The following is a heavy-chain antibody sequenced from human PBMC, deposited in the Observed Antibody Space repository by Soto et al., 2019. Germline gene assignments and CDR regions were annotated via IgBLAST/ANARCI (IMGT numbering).Heavy chain of an antibody. CDR3: ARDGIGAATGSN. V-gene: IGHV1-46*03. J-gene: IGHJ4*02. CDR1: GYTFTTYY. Sequence: QVQLVQSGAEVKKPGASVKVSCKASGYTFTTYYMHWVRQAPGQGLEWMGMINPSGGSTSYAQKFHGRVTMTRDTSASTVYMELSSLSSEDTAVYYCARDGIGAATGSNWGQGTLVTVSS. CDR2: INPSGGST. D-gene: IGHD6-13*01.